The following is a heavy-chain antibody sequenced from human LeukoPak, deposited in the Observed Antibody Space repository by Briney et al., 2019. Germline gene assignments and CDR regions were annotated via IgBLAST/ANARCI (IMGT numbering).Heavy chain of an antibody. D-gene: IGHD3-22*01. CDR2: IKSKTDGGTT. CDR3: TTNIGPDSSGYYSNWYFDL. J-gene: IGHJ2*01. CDR1: GFTFSNAW. V-gene: IGHV3-15*01. Sequence: PGGSLRLSCAASGFTFSNAWMSWVRQAPGKGLEWVGRIKSKTDGGTTDYAAPVKGRFTISRDDSKNTLYLQMNSLKTEDTAVYYCTTNIGPDSSGYYSNWYFDLWGRGTLVTVSP.